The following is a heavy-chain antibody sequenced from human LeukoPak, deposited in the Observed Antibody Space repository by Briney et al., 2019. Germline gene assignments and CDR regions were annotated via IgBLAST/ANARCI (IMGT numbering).Heavy chain of an antibody. V-gene: IGHV4-30-4*07. J-gene: IGHJ4*02. CDR3: ARVDHTSGYFADY. CDR2: IYYSGGT. D-gene: IGHD6-19*01. Sequence: PLSLTCAVSGGSISSGCYCWGWLRQPPGKGLEWIGYIYYSGGTYYSPSRKSRLTISVATSKNQFSLKLSTVTAADTAVYYCARVDHTSGYFADYWGQGTLVTVSS. CDR1: GGSISSGCYC.